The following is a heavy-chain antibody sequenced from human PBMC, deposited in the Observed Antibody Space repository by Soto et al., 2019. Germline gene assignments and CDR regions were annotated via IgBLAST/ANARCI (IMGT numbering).Heavy chain of an antibody. CDR1: GFTFGASA. J-gene: IGHJ6*02. CDR2: IGSKGETYAT. CDR3: MVGGYYYGMDV. D-gene: IGHD3-10*01. V-gene: IGHV3-73*01. Sequence: PGGSLRLSCAASGFTFGASALQWVRQASGKGLEWLGRIGSKGETYATAYAASVKGRFTISRDDSKNTAYLQMNSLESEDTAVYYCMVGGYYYGMDVWGQGTTVTVSS.